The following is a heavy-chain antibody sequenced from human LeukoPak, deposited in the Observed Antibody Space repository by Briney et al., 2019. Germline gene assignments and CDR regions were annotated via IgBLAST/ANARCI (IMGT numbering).Heavy chain of an antibody. J-gene: IGHJ5*02. V-gene: IGHV3-21*01. Sequence: PGGSLRLSCAASGFTFSSYSMNSVRQAPGKGLEWVSSISSSSSDINYADSVKGRFTISRDNAKNSLHLQMNSHRAEDTAVYYCARAFSYYGSGTEGWFDPWGQGTLVTVSS. CDR3: ARAFSYYGSGTEGWFDP. CDR2: ISSSSSDI. D-gene: IGHD3-10*01. CDR1: GFTFSSYS.